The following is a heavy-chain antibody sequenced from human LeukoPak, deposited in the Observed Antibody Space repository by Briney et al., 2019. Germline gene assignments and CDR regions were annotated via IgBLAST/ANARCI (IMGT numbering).Heavy chain of an antibody. CDR2: ISGSGGST. CDR3: AKEGVGELDDPDDAFDI. Sequence: PGGSLRLSCAASGFTFSSYAMSWVRQAPGKGLEWVSAISGSGGSTYYADSVKGRFTISRDNSKNTLYLQMNSLRAEDTAVYYCAKEGVGELDDPDDAFDIWGQGTMVTVSS. V-gene: IGHV3-23*01. CDR1: GFTFSSYA. J-gene: IGHJ3*02. D-gene: IGHD3-10*01.